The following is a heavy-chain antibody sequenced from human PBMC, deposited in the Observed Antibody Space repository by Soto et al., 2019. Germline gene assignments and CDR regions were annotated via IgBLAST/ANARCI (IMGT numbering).Heavy chain of an antibody. CDR2: ISYDGSNK. CDR3: AREGVTDAFDI. Sequence: ESGGGVVQPGRSLRLSCAASGFTFSSYAMHWVRQAPGKGLEWVAVISYDGSNKYYADSVKGRFTISRDNSKNTLYLQMNSLRAEDTAVYYCAREGVTDAFDIWGQGTMVTVSS. D-gene: IGHD3-16*01. V-gene: IGHV3-30-3*01. J-gene: IGHJ3*02. CDR1: GFTFSSYA.